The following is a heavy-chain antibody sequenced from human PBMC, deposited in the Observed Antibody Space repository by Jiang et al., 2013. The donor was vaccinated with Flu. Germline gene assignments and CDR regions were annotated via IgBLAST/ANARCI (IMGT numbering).Heavy chain of an antibody. CDR1: GFRFDAFG. CDR3: AKDRGSLLGAISGG. Sequence: VQLVESGGGLVQPGRSLRLSCAASGFRFDAFGMVWVREGPGKGLEWVAGITWNSDNIGYADSVKGRFTISRDNARSFVYLQMNSLRVDDTAFYYCAKDRGSLLGAISGGWGRGTLVTVSS. CDR2: ITWNSDNI. V-gene: IGHV3-9*01. J-gene: IGHJ4*02. D-gene: IGHD4/OR15-4a*01.